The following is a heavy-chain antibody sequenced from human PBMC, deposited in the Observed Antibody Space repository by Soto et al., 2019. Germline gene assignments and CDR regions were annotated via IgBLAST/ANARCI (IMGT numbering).Heavy chain of an antibody. D-gene: IGHD3-3*01. V-gene: IGHV4-34*01. J-gene: IGHJ4*02. Sequence: SETLSLTCAVYGGSFSGYYWSWIRQPPGKGLEWIGEIDHSGSTNYNPSLKSRVNISVDTSKNQFSLKLSSVTAAETAVYYCARKSITIFGVVIDYWGQGTLVTVSS. CDR2: IDHSGST. CDR3: ARKSITIFGVVIDY. CDR1: GGSFSGYY.